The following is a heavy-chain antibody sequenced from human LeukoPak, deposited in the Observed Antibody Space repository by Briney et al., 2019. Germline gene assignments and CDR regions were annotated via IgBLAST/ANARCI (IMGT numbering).Heavy chain of an antibody. CDR2: ISYDGSNK. J-gene: IGHJ4*02. Sequence: PGGSLRLSCAASGFTFSSYGMHWVRQAPGKGLEWVAVISYDGSNKYYADSVKGRFTISRDNSKNTLYLQMNSLRAEDTAVYYRAKAATVTTYDYFDYWGQGTLVTVSS. CDR3: AKAATVTTYDYFDY. V-gene: IGHV3-30*18. D-gene: IGHD4-11*01. CDR1: GFTFSSYG.